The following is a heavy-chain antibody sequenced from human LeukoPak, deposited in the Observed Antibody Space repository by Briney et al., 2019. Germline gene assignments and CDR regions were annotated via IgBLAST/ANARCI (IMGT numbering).Heavy chain of an antibody. Sequence: GGSLRLSCAASGFTFSNYAMSWVRQAPGKGLEWVAVIWYDGSNKYYADSVKGRFTISRDNSKNTLYLQMNSLRAEDTAVYYCAKAYYYDSSGPEYYFDYWGQGTLVTVSS. CDR3: AKAYYYDSSGPEYYFDY. J-gene: IGHJ4*02. D-gene: IGHD3-22*01. V-gene: IGHV3-33*06. CDR1: GFTFSNYA. CDR2: IWYDGSNK.